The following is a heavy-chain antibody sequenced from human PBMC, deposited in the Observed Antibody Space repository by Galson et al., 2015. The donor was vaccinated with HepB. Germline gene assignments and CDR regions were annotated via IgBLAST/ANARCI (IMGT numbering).Heavy chain of an antibody. CDR3: ARGGQWPQFYYFDY. Sequence: SVKVSCKASGYTFTSYDINWVRAGNGNTKYSQKFQDRITLTWDTSATTAYMELSSLESEDTAVYYCARGGQWPQFYYFDYWGRGTLVTVSS. CDR2: GNGNT. V-gene: IGHV1-3*01. J-gene: IGHJ4*02. D-gene: IGHD5-24*01. CDR1: GYTFTSYD.